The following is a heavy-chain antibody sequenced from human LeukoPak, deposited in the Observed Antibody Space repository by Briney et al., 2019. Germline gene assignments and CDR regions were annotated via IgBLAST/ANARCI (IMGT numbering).Heavy chain of an antibody. Sequence: GGSLRLSCAASEFTFSDYWMSWVRQAPGKGPEWVANIKKDGSEEHYVDSVKGRFTISRDNAQSSLYLQMNSLRAEDTAVYYCVRDHNFAFDYWGQGTLVTVSS. CDR1: EFTFSDYW. CDR3: VRDHNFAFDY. V-gene: IGHV3-7*01. D-gene: IGHD1-1*01. CDR2: IKKDGSEE. J-gene: IGHJ4*02.